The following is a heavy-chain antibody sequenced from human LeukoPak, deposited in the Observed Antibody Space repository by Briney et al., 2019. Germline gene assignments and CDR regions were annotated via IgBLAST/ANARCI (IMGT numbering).Heavy chain of an antibody. D-gene: IGHD1-26*01. Sequence: SETLSLTCAVYGGSFSGYYWRWIRHPPGKGLEWIGENNHSGSTNYNPSLKSRVTISVDASKNQFSLKLSSVTAADTAVYYCARWEGGSYYDFDYWGQGTLVTVSS. J-gene: IGHJ4*02. V-gene: IGHV4-34*01. CDR2: NNHSGST. CDR1: GGSFSGYY. CDR3: ARWEGGSYYDFDY.